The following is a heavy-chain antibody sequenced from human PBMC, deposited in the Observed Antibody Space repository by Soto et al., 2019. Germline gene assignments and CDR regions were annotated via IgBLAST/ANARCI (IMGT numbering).Heavy chain of an antibody. J-gene: IGHJ4*02. Sequence: EVQLLESGGGLVQPGGSLRLSCAASGFTFSTYAMIWVRQAPGKGLEWVSVITGSGDSTYYADSVKGRFTISRDTSKNTLFLQMNTLRAEATAVYCRANDRYGDYEGIDYWGQGTMVTVSS. V-gene: IGHV3-23*01. D-gene: IGHD4-17*01. CDR1: GFTFSTYA. CDR3: ANDRYGDYEGIDY. CDR2: ITGSGDST.